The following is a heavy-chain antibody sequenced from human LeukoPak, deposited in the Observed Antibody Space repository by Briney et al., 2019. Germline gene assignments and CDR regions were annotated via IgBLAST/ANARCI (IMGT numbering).Heavy chain of an antibody. CDR3: ARDEDYGIFVNIDY. V-gene: IGHV1-18*01. J-gene: IGHJ4*02. CDR1: GYSFVLYG. Sequence: ASVKVSCKASGYSFVLYGISWVRQAPGQGPEWMGWISNYNGNTKYAQKFQGRVTMTTDTSTSTAYMELRSLRPDDTAVYYCARDEDYGIFVNIDYWGQGTLVTVSS. D-gene: IGHD4-17*01. CDR2: ISNYNGNT.